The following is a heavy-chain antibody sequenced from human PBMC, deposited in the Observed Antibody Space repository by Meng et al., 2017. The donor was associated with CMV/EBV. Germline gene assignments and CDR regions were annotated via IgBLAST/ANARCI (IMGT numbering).Heavy chain of an antibody. V-gene: IGHV3-11*04. Sequence: GESLKISCAASGFTFSDYYMSWIRQAPGKGLEWASYISSSGSTIYYADSVKGRFTISRDNAKNSLYLQMNSLRAEDTAVYYCARDNIVVVPAATDYYYGMDVWGQGTTVTVSS. CDR3: ARDNIVVVPAATDYYYGMDV. D-gene: IGHD2-2*01. J-gene: IGHJ6*02. CDR1: GFTFSDYY. CDR2: ISSSGSTI.